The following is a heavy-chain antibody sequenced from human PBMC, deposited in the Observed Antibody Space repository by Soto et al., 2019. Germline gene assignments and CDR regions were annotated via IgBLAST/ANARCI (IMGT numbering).Heavy chain of an antibody. D-gene: IGHD6-6*01. J-gene: IGHJ4*02. CDR2: INSDGSST. Sequence: PGGSLRLSCASSGFTFSSYWMHWVRQAPGKGLVWVSRINSDGSSTSYADSVKGRFTISRDNAKNTLYLQMNSLRAEDTAVYYCVRDRPGPQHYFDYWGQGNMVTVS. CDR3: VRDRPGPQHYFDY. V-gene: IGHV3-74*01. CDR1: GFTFSSYW.